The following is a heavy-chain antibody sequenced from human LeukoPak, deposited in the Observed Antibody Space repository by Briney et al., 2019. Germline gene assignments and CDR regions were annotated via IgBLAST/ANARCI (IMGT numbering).Heavy chain of an antibody. CDR2: INPNSGGT. CDR1: GYTFTGYY. V-gene: IGHV1-2*02. J-gene: IGHJ5*02. D-gene: IGHD1-26*01. CDR3: ARERGATTSFWNWFDP. Sequence: ASVKVSCKASGYTFTGYYMHWVRQAPGQGLEWMGWINPNSGGTNYAQKFQGRVTMTRDTSISTAYMELSRLRSDDTAVYYCARERGATTSFWNWFDPWGQGTLVTVSS.